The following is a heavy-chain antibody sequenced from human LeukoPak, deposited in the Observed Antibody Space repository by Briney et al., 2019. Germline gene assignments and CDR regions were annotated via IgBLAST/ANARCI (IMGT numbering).Heavy chain of an antibody. Sequence: PGGSLRLSCAASGFSFSDYYMSWIRQAPGKGLEWVSYISSSGSTIYYADSVKGRFTISRDNAKNSLYLQMNSLRAEDTAVYYCAKVRGSGSCEYYFDYWGQGTLVTVSS. CDR3: AKVRGSGSCEYYFDY. CDR1: GFSFSDYY. D-gene: IGHD3-10*01. J-gene: IGHJ4*02. V-gene: IGHV3-11*01. CDR2: ISSSGSTI.